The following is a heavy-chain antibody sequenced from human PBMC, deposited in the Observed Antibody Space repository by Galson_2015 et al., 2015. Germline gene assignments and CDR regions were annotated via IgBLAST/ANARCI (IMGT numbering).Heavy chain of an antibody. J-gene: IGHJ5*02. CDR3: ARAMRIQLFRNWFDP. CDR2: ISAYTGNT. D-gene: IGHD5-18*01. V-gene: IGHV1-18*01. Sequence: QSGAEVTKPGASVQVSCTASGYTFASYGVSWVRQAPGQGLEWMGWISAYTGNTNYAQKLQGRVTMTTDTSTSTAYMELRSLRSDDTAVYYCARAMRIQLFRNWFDPWGQGTLVTVSS. CDR1: GYTFASYG.